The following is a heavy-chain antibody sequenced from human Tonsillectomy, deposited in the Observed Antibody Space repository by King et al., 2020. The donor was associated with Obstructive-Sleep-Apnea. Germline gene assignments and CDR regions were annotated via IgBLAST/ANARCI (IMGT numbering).Heavy chain of an antibody. Sequence: VQLQQWGAGLLKPSETLSLTCAVYGGSFSGYYWSWIRQPPGKGLEWIGEINHSGSTNYNPSLKSRVTISVDTSKNQFSLKLSSVTAADTALYYCARFRGRCSSTSCYVDYWGQGTLVTVSS. J-gene: IGHJ4*02. D-gene: IGHD2-2*01. CDR2: INHSGST. CDR3: ARFRGRCSSTSCYVDY. V-gene: IGHV4-34*01. CDR1: GGSFSGYY.